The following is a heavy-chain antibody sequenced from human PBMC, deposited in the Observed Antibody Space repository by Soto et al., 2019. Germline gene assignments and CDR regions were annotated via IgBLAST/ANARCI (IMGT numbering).Heavy chain of an antibody. CDR2: IYSGGST. CDR3: AREGKTSYYYYYGMDV. V-gene: IGHV3-66*01. Sequence: EVQLVESGGGLVQPGGSLRLSCAASGFTFSSNYMSWVRQAPGKGLEWVSVIYSGGSTYYADSVKGRFTISRDNSKNTLYLQMNSLRAEDTAVYYCAREGKTSYYYYYGMDVWGQGTTVTVSS. D-gene: IGHD6-13*01. CDR1: GFTFSSNY. J-gene: IGHJ6*02.